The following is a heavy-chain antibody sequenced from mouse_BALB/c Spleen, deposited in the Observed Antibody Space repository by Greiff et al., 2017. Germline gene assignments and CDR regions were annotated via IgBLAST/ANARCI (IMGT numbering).Heavy chain of an antibody. CDR2: ISSGGSYT. Sequence: DVMLVESGGGLVKPGGSLKLSCAASGFTFSSYTMSWVRQTPEKRLEWVATISSGGSYTYYPDSVKGRFTISRDNAKNTLYLQMSSLKSEDTAMYYCTRGHYGSEGYAMDYWGQGTSVTVSS. CDR1: GFTFSSYT. CDR3: TRGHYGSEGYAMDY. J-gene: IGHJ4*01. D-gene: IGHD1-1*01. V-gene: IGHV5-6-4*01.